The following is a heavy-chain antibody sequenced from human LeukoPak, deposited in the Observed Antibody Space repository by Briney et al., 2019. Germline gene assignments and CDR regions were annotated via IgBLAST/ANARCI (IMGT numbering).Heavy chain of an antibody. D-gene: IGHD3-3*01. V-gene: IGHV4-34*01. CDR2: INHSGST. Sequence: PSETLSLTCNVSGGSISSYYWSWIRQPPGKGLEWIGEINHSGSTNYNPSLKSRVTISVDTSKNQFSLKLSSVTAADTAVYYCASTYYDFWSGYYPHMDVWGQGTTVTVSS. J-gene: IGHJ6*02. CDR3: ASTYYDFWSGYYPHMDV. CDR1: GGSISSYY.